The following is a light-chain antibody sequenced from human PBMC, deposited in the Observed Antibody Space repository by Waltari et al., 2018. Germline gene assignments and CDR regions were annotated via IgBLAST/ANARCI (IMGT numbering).Light chain of an antibody. CDR3: QKYGSLSAT. V-gene: IGKV3-20*01. CDR2: DAS. J-gene: IGKJ1*01. CDR1: QSISKY. Sequence: EIMLTQSPGTLSLSPGERVTLSCRASQSISKYLAWYQQKPGQAPRLLIYDASIRATGIPDRFSGSGYGTDFSLTISRLEPEDYAVYYCQKYGSLSATFGRGTKVEIK.